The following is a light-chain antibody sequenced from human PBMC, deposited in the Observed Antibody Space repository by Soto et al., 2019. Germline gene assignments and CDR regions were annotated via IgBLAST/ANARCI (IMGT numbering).Light chain of an antibody. V-gene: IGLV2-8*01. J-gene: IGLJ2*01. Sequence: QSALTQPPSASGSPGQSVTISCTGTSSDVGAYNYVSWYQQHPGKAPKLMIYEVTKRPSGVPDRFSGSKSGNTASLTVSGLQAEDEADYYCSSYAGSNNVLFGGGTKATVL. CDR1: SSDVGAYNY. CDR3: SSYAGSNNVL. CDR2: EVT.